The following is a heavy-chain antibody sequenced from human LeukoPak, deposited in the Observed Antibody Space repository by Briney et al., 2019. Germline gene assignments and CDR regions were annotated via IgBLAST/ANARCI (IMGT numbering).Heavy chain of an antibody. V-gene: IGHV3-23*01. Sequence: GGSLRLSCAASGFTFSSYAMSWVRQAPGKGLEWVSAISGSGGSTYYADSVKGRFTISRDNSANIISLQMNNLTTEDTAAYYCARENFDSWGQGTLVAVSP. CDR3: ARENFDS. J-gene: IGHJ5*01. CDR1: GFTFSSYA. CDR2: ISGSGGST.